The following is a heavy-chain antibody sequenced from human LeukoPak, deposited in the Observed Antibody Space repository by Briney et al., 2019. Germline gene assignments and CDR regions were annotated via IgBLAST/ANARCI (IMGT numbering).Heavy chain of an antibody. CDR3: AREGDYDYVWGSYPWGY. CDR1: GGSFSGYY. CDR2: INHSGST. J-gene: IGHJ4*02. Sequence: SETLSPTCAVYGGSFSGYYWSWIRQPPGKGLEWIGEINHSGSTNYNPSLKSRVTISVDTSKNQFSLKLSSVTAADTAVYYCAREGDYDYVWGSYPWGYWGQGTLVTVSS. D-gene: IGHD3-16*02. V-gene: IGHV4-34*01.